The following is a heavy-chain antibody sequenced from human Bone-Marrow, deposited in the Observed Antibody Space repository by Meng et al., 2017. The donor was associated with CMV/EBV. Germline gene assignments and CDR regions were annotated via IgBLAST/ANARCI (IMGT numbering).Heavy chain of an antibody. D-gene: IGHD3-3*01. V-gene: IGHV4-34*01. J-gene: IGHJ6*02. CDR1: GGTFSGYY. Sequence: SETLSLTCAVYGGTFSGYYWNWIRQPAGKGLEWIGEINESGNTNYNPSLKSRVTTSVDTSKNQFSLRLTSVTAADTAVYYCARGRDFWSGYYTDLYYYYGMDVWGQGTTVTVSS. CDR3: ARGRDFWSGYYTDLYYYYGMDV. CDR2: INESGNT.